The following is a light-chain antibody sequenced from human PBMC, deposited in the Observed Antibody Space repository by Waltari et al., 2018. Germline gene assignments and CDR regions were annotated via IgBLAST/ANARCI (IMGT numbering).Light chain of an antibody. CDR3: QQYHSFPFT. Sequence: DILLTQSPSSLSASAGEGVTLTCQTSQTISNYLNWYQQKPGQAPNLLIYAASTLQSGVPSRFSGSGSGTDFSLTISNLQPEDFATYYCQQYHSFPFTFGRGTRVEI. V-gene: IGKV1-39*01. CDR1: QTISNY. CDR2: AAS. J-gene: IGKJ5*01.